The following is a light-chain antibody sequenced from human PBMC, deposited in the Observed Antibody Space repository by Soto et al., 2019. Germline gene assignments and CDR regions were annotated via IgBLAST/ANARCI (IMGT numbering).Light chain of an antibody. CDR3: SSYTSGSTWE. CDR1: SSDVGGYNY. Sequence: QSALTQPASVSGSPGQSITISCTGTSSDVGGYNYVSWYQQHPGKAPKLMIYEVSNRPSGVSNRFSGSKSGNTASLTISGLQSEDEADYYCSSYTSGSTWEFGGWTKLTVL. V-gene: IGLV2-14*01. J-gene: IGLJ3*02. CDR2: EVS.